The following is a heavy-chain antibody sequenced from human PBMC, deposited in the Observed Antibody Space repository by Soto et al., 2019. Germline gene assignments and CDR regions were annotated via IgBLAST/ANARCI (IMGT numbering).Heavy chain of an antibody. CDR2: IYHSGST. Sequence: SETLSLTCAVSGGSISSSNWWSWVRQPPGKGLEWIGEIYHSGSTNYNPSLKSRVTISVDKSKNQFSLKLSSVTAADTAVYYCARHVNPWAQGAFDIWGKGTMVTVSS. CDR3: ARHVNPWAQGAFDI. V-gene: IGHV4-4*02. J-gene: IGHJ3*02. D-gene: IGHD3-10*02. CDR1: GGSISSSNW.